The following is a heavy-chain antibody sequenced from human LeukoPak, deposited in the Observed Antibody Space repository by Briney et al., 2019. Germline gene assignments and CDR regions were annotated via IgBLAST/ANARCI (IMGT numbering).Heavy chain of an antibody. CDR1: GGTFSSYA. CDR3: ARAPSRLRYPDY. D-gene: IGHD3-9*01. V-gene: IGHV1-69*13. CDR2: TIPIFGTA. Sequence: SVKVSCKASGGTFSSYAISWVRQAPGQGLEWMGGTIPIFGTANYAQKFQGRVTITADESTSTAYMELSSLRSEDTAVYYCARAPSRLRYPDYWGQGALVTVSS. J-gene: IGHJ4*02.